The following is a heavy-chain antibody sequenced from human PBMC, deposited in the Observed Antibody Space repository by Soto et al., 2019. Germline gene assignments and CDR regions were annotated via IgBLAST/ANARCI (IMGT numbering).Heavy chain of an antibody. CDR1: GFTFVDYG. CDR2: IWSGGRNK. J-gene: IGHJ4*02. CDR3: ARDLFSRQIDY. D-gene: IGHD3-3*02. Sequence: PGGSLRLSCAASGFTFVDYGIHWVRQAPGKGLEWVAVIWSGGRNKYYADSVKDRFTISRDNPKNTVYLQMNSLRAEDTAAYYCARDLFSRQIDYWGQGTLVTVSS. V-gene: IGHV3-33*01.